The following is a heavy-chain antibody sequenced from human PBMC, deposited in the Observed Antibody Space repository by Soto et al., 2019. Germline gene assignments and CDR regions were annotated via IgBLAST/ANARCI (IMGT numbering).Heavy chain of an antibody. J-gene: IGHJ4*02. D-gene: IGHD1-1*01. V-gene: IGHV3-11*01. CDR3: ARDPDTTSKIDH. CDR2: ISSSGSPL. Sequence: PXASLRLSCTASGFTFSDHYMSGIRQAPGKGLEWVSYISSSGSPLYYADSVKGRFTISRDNAKNSLYLQMSSLRAEDTALYYCARDPDTTSKIDHWGQGTQVTVSS. CDR1: GFTFSDHY.